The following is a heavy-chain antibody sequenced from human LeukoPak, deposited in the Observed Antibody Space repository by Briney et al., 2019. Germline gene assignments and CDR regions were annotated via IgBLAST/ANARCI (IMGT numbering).Heavy chain of an antibody. Sequence: ASVKVSCKASGYTFTNYGICWVRQAPGQGLEWMGWISAYNGNRNYAQEFQGRVTMTTDTSTTTAFMELRSLRSDDTAVYYCARGPGTVVTRGDFWGQGTLVTVSS. CDR2: ISAYNGNR. J-gene: IGHJ4*02. V-gene: IGHV1-18*01. CDR1: GYTFTNYG. D-gene: IGHD2-21*02. CDR3: ARGPGTVVTRGDF.